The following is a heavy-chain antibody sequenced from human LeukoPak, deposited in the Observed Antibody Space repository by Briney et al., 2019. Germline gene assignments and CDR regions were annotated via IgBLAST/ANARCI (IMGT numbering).Heavy chain of an antibody. CDR2: IYSGGST. D-gene: IGHD2-2*02. CDR3: ARDERAAIRDDYYYYYYMDV. CDR1: GFTFSSNY. V-gene: IGHV3-53*01. Sequence: PGGSLRLSCAASGFTFSSNYMSWVRQAPGKGLEWVSVIYSGGSTYYADSVKGRFTISRDNSKNTLYLQMNSLRAEDTAVYYCARDERAAIRDDYYYYYYMDVWGKGTTVTVSS. J-gene: IGHJ6*03.